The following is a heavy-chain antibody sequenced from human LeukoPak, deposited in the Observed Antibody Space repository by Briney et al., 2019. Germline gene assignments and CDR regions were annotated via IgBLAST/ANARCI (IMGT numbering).Heavy chain of an antibody. V-gene: IGHV4-38-2*02. CDR3: ARAREPLLFTYYFDF. CDR2: ISHSGST. Sequence: SETLSLTCTVSGFSISSRSYWGWIRQPPGKGLEWIGRISHSGSTYYNPSLKSRVTISVDTSKNQFSLKLSSVTAADTAVYYCARAREPLLFTYYFDFWGQGTLVTVSS. CDR1: GFSISSRSY. D-gene: IGHD1-26*01. J-gene: IGHJ4*02.